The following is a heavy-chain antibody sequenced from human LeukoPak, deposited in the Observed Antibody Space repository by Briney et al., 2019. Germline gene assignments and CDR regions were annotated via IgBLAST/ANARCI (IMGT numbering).Heavy chain of an antibody. V-gene: IGHV4-39*01. D-gene: IGHD4-23*01. CDR1: GGSVSNSNYC. CDR3: ARPLDCNYGGTAFDI. CDR2: IDYSGSP. Sequence: SETLSLTCTVSGGSVSNSNYCWGWIRQPPGKQLEWIGSIDYSGSPLYNPSLKSRVTISVDASKNQFSLKLSSVTAADTAVYYCARPLDCNYGGTAFDIWGQGTMVTVSS. J-gene: IGHJ3*02.